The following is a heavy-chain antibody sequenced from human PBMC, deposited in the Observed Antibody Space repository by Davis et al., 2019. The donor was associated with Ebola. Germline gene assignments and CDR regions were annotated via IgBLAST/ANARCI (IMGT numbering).Heavy chain of an antibody. D-gene: IGHD4-17*01. J-gene: IGHJ4*02. V-gene: IGHV3-15*01. CDR2: IKSKTDGGAT. CDR3: TTDYGRSY. CDR1: GFTFSNAW. Sequence: GESLKISCAASGFTFSNAWMNCVRQAPGKGLEWVGRIKSKTDGGATDNAAPVKGRFTISRDASKNTLYLQMNSLKIEDTAVYYCTTDYGRSYWGQGTLVTVSS.